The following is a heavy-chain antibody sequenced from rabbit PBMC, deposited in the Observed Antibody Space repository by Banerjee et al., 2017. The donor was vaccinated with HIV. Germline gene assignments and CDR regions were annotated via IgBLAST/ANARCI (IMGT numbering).Heavy chain of an antibody. CDR3: ARDPPNSAAYGYDL. Sequence: RRAPGKGLEWIACIYTGSGSALYVSWAKGRFTISRTSSTTVALQMTSLTAADTATYFCARDPPNSAAYGYDLWGPGTLVTVS. J-gene: IGHJ4*01. CDR2: IYTGSGSA. D-gene: IGHD6-1*01. V-gene: IGHV1S40*01.